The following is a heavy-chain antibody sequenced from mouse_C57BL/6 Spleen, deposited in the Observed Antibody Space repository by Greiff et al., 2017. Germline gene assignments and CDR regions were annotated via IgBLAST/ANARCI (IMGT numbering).Heavy chain of an antibody. CDR1: GFSLTSHG. CDR2: IWSGGST. CDR3: DRNDYGSSYVGYFDV. Sequence: VQLQQSGPGLVQPSQSLSITCTVSGFSLTSHGVHWVRQSPGQGLEWLGVIWSGGSTDYNAAFISRPSISKDNSKRQVCFKMNNLQGDDTAVYDCDRNDYGSSYVGYFDVWGTGTTVTVSS. V-gene: IGHV2-2*01. J-gene: IGHJ1*03. D-gene: IGHD1-1*01.